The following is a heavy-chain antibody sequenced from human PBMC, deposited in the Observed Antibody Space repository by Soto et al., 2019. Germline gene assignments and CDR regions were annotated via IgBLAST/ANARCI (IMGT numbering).Heavy chain of an antibody. CDR3: ARDLSGYADFDY. J-gene: IGHJ4*02. D-gene: IGHD5-12*01. Sequence: SLRLSCAASGFTFSSYAMHWVRQAPGKGLEYVSAISSNGGSTFYANSVKGRFTISRDNSKNTLYLQMGSLRTDDMAVYYCARDLSGYADFDYWGQGTLVTVSS. CDR1: GFTFSSYA. V-gene: IGHV3-64*01. CDR2: ISSNGGST.